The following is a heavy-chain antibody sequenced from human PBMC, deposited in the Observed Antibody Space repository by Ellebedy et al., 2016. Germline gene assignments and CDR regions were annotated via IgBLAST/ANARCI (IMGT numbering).Heavy chain of an antibody. CDR2: ISSSSSTI. Sequence: GGSLRLXXAASGFTFSSYSMNWVRQAPGKGLEWVSYISSSSSTIYYADSVKGRFTISRDNAKNSLYLQMNSLRAEDTAVYYCARFAPFCGGDCSNFDYWGQGTLVTVSS. CDR1: GFTFSSYS. CDR3: ARFAPFCGGDCSNFDY. D-gene: IGHD2-21*02. J-gene: IGHJ4*02. V-gene: IGHV3-48*04.